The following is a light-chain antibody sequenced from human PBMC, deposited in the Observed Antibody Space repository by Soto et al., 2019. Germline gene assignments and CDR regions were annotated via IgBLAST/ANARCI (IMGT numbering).Light chain of an antibody. J-gene: IGKJ5*01. CDR2: AAS. CDR3: QQANSFPIT. V-gene: IGKV1-39*01. CDR1: QSISNY. Sequence: DIQMTQSASSLSASVGDRVTITCRASQSISNYLNWYQQKPGKAPNLLIHAASSLQSGVPPRFSGSGSGTDFTLTISSLQPEDFATYFCQQANSFPITFGQGTRLEIK.